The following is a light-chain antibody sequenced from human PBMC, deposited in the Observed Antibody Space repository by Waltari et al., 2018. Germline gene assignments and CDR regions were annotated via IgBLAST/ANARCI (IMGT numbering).Light chain of an antibody. J-gene: IGLJ2*01. V-gene: IGLV1-40*01. Sequence: QSVLTQPPSVSGAPGQNVTIPCPGLHSTLGASHDLHWFQQFPGTAPKLLIYFNDNRPSGVPDRFSASKSGASASLAITGLQTEDEADYHCQSYDSSLNSVVFGGGTKLTVL. CDR1: HSTLGASHD. CDR3: QSYDSSLNSVV. CDR2: FND.